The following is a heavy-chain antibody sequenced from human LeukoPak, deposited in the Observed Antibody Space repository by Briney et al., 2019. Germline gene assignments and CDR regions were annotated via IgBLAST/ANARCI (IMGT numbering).Heavy chain of an antibody. Sequence: GGSLRLSCAASGFTVSSNYMSWVRQAPGKGLEWVSYISSSGSTIYYADSVKGRFTISRDNAKNSLYLQMNSLRAEDTAVYYCASSGYYDFWSGYYTPPYWGQGTLVTVSS. CDR3: ASSGYYDFWSGYYTPPY. CDR1: GFTVSSNY. CDR2: ISSSGSTI. J-gene: IGHJ4*02. D-gene: IGHD3-3*01. V-gene: IGHV3-11*04.